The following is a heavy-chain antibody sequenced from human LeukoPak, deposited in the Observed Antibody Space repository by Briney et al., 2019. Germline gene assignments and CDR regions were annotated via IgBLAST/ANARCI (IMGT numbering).Heavy chain of an antibody. CDR2: IDSDGSST. Sequence: GGSLRLSCAASRFTFSSSGMNWVRQALGKGLVWVSRIDSDGSSTIYADSAKGRFTISRDNAKNTLYLQMNSLRAEDTAVYYCARSGAPTLDYWGQGTLVIVSS. J-gene: IGHJ4*02. D-gene: IGHD2-15*01. V-gene: IGHV3-74*01. CDR3: ARSGAPTLDY. CDR1: RFTFSSSG.